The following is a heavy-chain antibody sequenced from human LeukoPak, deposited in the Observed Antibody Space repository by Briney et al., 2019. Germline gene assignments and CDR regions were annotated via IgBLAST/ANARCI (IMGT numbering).Heavy chain of an antibody. Sequence: SETLSLTCTVSGYSISSGYYWGWIRQPPGKGLEWIGSIFHSGRTYYNPYLKSRVTISVDTSKNQFALKLDSVTAADTAVYYCAATFPFDAFDIWGQGTMVTVSS. V-gene: IGHV4-38-2*02. CDR3: AATFPFDAFDI. CDR1: GYSISSGYY. J-gene: IGHJ3*02. CDR2: IFHSGRT. D-gene: IGHD3-16*01.